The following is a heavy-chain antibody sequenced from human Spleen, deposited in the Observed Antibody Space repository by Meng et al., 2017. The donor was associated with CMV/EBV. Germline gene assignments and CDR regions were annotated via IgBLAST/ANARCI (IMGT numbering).Heavy chain of an antibody. Sequence: SGGYYWSWIRQHPGKGLEWIGYIYYSGSTYYNPSLKSRVTISVDTSKNQFSLKLSSVTAADTAVYYCARPMKDCSSTSCWNAYVDPWGQGTLVTVS. D-gene: IGHD2-2*01. V-gene: IGHV4-31*02. CDR3: ARPMKDCSSTSCWNAYVDP. J-gene: IGHJ5*02. CDR2: IYYSGST. CDR1: SGGYY.